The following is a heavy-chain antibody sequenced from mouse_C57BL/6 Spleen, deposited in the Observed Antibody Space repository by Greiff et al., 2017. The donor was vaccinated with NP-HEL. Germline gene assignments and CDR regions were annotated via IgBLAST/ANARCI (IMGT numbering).Heavy chain of an antibody. V-gene: IGHV14-4*01. CDR2: IDPENGDP. J-gene: IGHJ2*01. CDR1: GFNIKDDY. D-gene: IGHD1-1*01. CDR3: TRSYGSTFDY. Sequence: VQLKESGAELVRPGASVKLSCTASGFNIKDDYMHWVKQRPEQGLEWIGWIDPENGDPEYASKFQGKATITADTSSKPAYLLLSSLTSEDTAVYYCTRSYGSTFDYWGQGTTLTVSS.